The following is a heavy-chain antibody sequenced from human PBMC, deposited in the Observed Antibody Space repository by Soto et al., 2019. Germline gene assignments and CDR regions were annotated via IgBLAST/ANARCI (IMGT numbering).Heavy chain of an antibody. V-gene: IGHV4-4*02. J-gene: IGHJ6*01. CDR3: ARTSYYDSTGYYNMDV. CDR1: GGSISSNNW. D-gene: IGHD3-22*01. Sequence: QVQLQESGPGLVKPSGTLSLTCAISGGSISSNNWWTWVRQSPGKGLEWIGEIHHSESTNYNPCLNRRVTISVDKSKNQFSMKLTSVTAADTADYYCARTSYYDSTGYYNMDVWGQGTTVTVSS. CDR2: IHHSEST.